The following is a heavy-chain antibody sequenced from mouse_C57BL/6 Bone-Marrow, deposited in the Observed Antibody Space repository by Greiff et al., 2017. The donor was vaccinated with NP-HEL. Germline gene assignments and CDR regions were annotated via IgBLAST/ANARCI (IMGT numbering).Heavy chain of an antibody. Sequence: VQLQQSGPGLVQPSQSLSITCTVSGFSLTSYGVHWVRQSPGKGLEWLGVIWSGGSTDYNAAFISRLSISKDNSKSQVFFKMSSLQSDDTAIYYCARRDGSGGYVDYWGQGTTLTVSS. CDR3: ARRDGSGGYVDY. V-gene: IGHV2-2*01. D-gene: IGHD1-1*02. CDR2: IWSGGST. CDR1: GFSLTSYG. J-gene: IGHJ2*01.